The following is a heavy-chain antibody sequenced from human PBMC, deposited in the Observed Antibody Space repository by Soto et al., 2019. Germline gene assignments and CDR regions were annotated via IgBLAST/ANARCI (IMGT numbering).Heavy chain of an antibody. CDR1: GYTLDELS. Sequence: APVKVSCEVSGYTLDELSMHWVRQAPGKGLEWMGGFDPEDGETIYAQKFQGRVTMTEDTSTDTAYMELSSLRSEDTAVYYCSTVYYDSSGYYGSDYFDYWGQGTLVTVSS. CDR2: FDPEDGET. CDR3: STVYYDSSGYYGSDYFDY. V-gene: IGHV1-24*01. D-gene: IGHD3-22*01. J-gene: IGHJ4*02.